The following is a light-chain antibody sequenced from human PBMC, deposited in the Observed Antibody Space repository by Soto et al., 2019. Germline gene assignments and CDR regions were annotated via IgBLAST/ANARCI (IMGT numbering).Light chain of an antibody. Sequence: EIVMTQSPATLSVSPGERATLSCRASQSVNNNLAWYQQRPGQAPRLLIYGASTRDTGIPARFSGSESGTDFTLTISSLQSEDFAVYYCQQYNTCPWTFGQGTKVEI. CDR2: GAS. V-gene: IGKV3-15*01. J-gene: IGKJ1*01. CDR1: QSVNNN. CDR3: QQYNTCPWT.